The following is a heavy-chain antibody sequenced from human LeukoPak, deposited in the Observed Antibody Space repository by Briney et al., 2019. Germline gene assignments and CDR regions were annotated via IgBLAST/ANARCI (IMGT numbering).Heavy chain of an antibody. Sequence: GRSLRLSSAASGFTFDDYAMHWVRQAPGKGLEWVSHINWNSGNIVYADSVKGRFTISRDNAKNSLYLQMNSLRAEDTAVYYCAKGGSSGYHFDFDYWGQGTLVTVSS. CDR2: INWNSGNI. CDR1: GFTFDDYA. V-gene: IGHV3-9*01. J-gene: IGHJ4*02. D-gene: IGHD3-22*01. CDR3: AKGGSSGYHFDFDY.